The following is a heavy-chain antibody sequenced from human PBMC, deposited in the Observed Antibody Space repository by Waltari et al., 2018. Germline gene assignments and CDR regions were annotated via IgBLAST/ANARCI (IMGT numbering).Heavy chain of an antibody. CDR3: ARGLHGLLRFLEWSPNWFDP. D-gene: IGHD3-3*01. V-gene: IGHV4-34*01. CDR1: GGSFSGYY. CDR2: LNHSGST. J-gene: IGHJ5*02. Sequence: QVQLQQWGAGLLKPSETLSLTCAVYGGSFSGYYWSWIRQPPGKGLEWIGELNHSGSTNYNPSLKSRVTISVDTSKNQFSLKLSSGTAADTAVYYCARGLHGLLRFLEWSPNWFDPWGQGTLVTVSS.